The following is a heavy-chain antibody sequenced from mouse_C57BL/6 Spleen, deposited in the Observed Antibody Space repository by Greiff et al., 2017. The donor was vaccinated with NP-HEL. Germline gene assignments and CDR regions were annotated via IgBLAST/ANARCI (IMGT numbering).Heavy chain of an antibody. Sequence: EVQLQQSGPELVKPGASVKISCKASGYTFTDYYMNWVKQSHGKSLEWIGDINPNNGGTSYNQKFKGKATLTVDKSSSTAYMELSSLTSEDSAVYYCANWDYFDYWGQGTTLTVSS. V-gene: IGHV1-26*01. J-gene: IGHJ2*01. CDR2: INPNNGGT. CDR1: GYTFTDYY. CDR3: ANWDYFDY. D-gene: IGHD4-1*01.